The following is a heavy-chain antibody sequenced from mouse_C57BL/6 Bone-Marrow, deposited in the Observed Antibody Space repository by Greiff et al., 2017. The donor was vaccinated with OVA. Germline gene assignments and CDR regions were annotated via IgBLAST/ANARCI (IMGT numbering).Heavy chain of an antibody. J-gene: IGHJ1*03. CDR1: EYEFPSHD. CDR3: ARHTTVVGGDWYFDV. V-gene: IGHV5-2*03. CDR2: INSDGGSP. D-gene: IGHD1-1*01. Sequence: EVMLVESGGGLVQPGESLKLSCESNEYEFPSHDMSWVRKTPEKRLELVAAINSDGGSPYYPDTMERRFIISRDNTKKTLYLQMSSLRSEDTALYYCARHTTVVGGDWYFDVWGTGTTVTVSS.